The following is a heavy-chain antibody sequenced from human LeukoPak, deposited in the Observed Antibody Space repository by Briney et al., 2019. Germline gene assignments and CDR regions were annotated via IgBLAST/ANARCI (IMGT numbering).Heavy chain of an antibody. Sequence: PSETLSLTCTVSGGSISGYYWSWIRQPPGKGLEWIGYIHYTGSTNYNPSLKSRVTISVDTSKNQFSLKLSSVTAADTAVYYCARDVLPQDYWGQGTLVTVSS. J-gene: IGHJ4*02. CDR3: ARDVLPQDY. CDR1: GGSISGYY. CDR2: IHYTGST. D-gene: IGHD2-8*01. V-gene: IGHV4-59*01.